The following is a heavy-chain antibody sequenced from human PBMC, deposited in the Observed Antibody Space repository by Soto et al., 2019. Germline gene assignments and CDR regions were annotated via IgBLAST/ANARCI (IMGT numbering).Heavy chain of an antibody. CDR1: GYTLTELS. CDR2: FDPEDGET. J-gene: IGHJ3*02. V-gene: IGHV1-24*01. D-gene: IGHD1-26*01. CDR3: ATEVGFATTYAFDI. Sequence: QVQLVQSGAEVKKPGASVKVSCKVSGYTLTELSMHWVRQAPGKGLEWMGGFDPEDGETIYAQKFPGTVTMTEDTSTDTAYMELSRLRSEDPAVYYCATEVGFATTYAFDIWFQGTMVTVSS.